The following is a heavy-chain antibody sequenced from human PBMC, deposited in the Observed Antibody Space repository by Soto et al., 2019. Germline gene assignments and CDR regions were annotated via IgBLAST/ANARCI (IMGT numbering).Heavy chain of an antibody. CDR2: INKEGSHG. CDR3: VRDDDYYGLDV. CDR1: GFTFSRHW. J-gene: IGHJ6*02. Sequence: GGSLRLSCAVSGFTFSRHWMHWVRQAPGKGLVCVARINKEGSHGGYGESAKGRFTISRDNAKNMLFLQMNSLRAEDTAVYFCVRDDDYYGLDVWGQGTTVTVSS. V-gene: IGHV3-74*01.